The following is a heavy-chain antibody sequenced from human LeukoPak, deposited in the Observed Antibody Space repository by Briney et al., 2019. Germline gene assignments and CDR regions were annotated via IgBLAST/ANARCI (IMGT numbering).Heavy chain of an antibody. CDR2: IHTSGST. Sequence: PSETLSLTCTVSGVSISSYYWSWIRQPAGKGLEWIGRIHTSGSTNYNPSLKSRVTMSLDTSKNQFSLKLTSVTAADTAVYYCARDPGSSGWGFRHWGQGALVTVSS. CDR3: ARDPGSSGWGFRH. J-gene: IGHJ4*02. CDR1: GVSISSYY. V-gene: IGHV4-4*07. D-gene: IGHD6-19*01.